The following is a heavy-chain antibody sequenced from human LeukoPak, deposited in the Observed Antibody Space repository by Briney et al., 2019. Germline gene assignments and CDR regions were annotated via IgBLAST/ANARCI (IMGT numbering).Heavy chain of an antibody. Sequence: PETLSLTRTVSCGIHRDSGYYWGWTRHPPGKGLEWIGSVFYSGRTYYNSSLQSRGAISVDASKNQFSLRLSSVTAADTAVYYCARDKVGSLAYFDYWGQGTLVTVSS. V-gene: IGHV4-39*07. CDR1: CGIHRDSGYY. CDR2: VFYSGRT. CDR3: ARDKVGSLAYFDY. D-gene: IGHD2-15*01. J-gene: IGHJ4*02.